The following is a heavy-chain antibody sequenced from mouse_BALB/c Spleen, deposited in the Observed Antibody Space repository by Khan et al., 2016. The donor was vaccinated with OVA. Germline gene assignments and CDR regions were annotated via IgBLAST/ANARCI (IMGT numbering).Heavy chain of an antibody. CDR3: ARKDYYDYDPFPY. J-gene: IGHJ3*01. CDR2: INYRGNN. D-gene: IGHD2-4*01. CDR1: GYSITSEYA. V-gene: IGHV3-2*02. Sequence: VQLKESGPGLVKPSQTLSLTCTVTGYSITSEYAWNWIRQFPGNKLEWMGYINYRGNNRNNPSLKSRTSIKRDTSKNQFFLQLNSVTTEDTATYYCARKDYYDYDPFPYWGQGTLVTVSA.